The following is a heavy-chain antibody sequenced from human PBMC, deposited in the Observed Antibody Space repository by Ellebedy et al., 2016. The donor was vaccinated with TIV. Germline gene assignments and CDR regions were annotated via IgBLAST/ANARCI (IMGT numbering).Heavy chain of an antibody. CDR1: GYTFTNYS. Sequence: AASVKVSCKASGYTFTNYSISWVRQAPGQGLEWMGWISGYNGNTYSAQKLQGRVTMTTDTSTSTAYMELRSLRSDDTAVYYCARFVDGDYEDYWGQGALVTVSS. CDR2: ISGYNGNT. D-gene: IGHD4-17*01. J-gene: IGHJ4*02. V-gene: IGHV1-18*04. CDR3: ARFVDGDYEDY.